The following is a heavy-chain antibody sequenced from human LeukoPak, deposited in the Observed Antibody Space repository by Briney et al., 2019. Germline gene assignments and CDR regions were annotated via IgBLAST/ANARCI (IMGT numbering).Heavy chain of an antibody. CDR2: ISSSGSTI. CDR3: AELGITMIGGV. D-gene: IGHD3-10*02. Sequence: GGSLRVSCAASGFTFSSYSMNWVRQAPGKGLEWVSYISSSGSTIYYADSVKGRFTISRDNAKNSLYLQMNSLRAEDTAVYYCAELGITMIGGVWGKGTTVTISS. V-gene: IGHV3-48*04. CDR1: GFTFSSYS. J-gene: IGHJ6*04.